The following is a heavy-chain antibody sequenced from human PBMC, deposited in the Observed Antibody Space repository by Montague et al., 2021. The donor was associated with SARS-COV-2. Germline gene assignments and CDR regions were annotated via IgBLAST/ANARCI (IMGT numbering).Heavy chain of an antibody. CDR2: INHSEST. V-gene: IGHV4-34*01. CDR3: ARGKTVTTFDYYDYGMDV. CDR1: GGSFRGDY. Sequence: SETLSLTCAVYGGSFRGDYWSWIRQPPGKGLGWVGEINHSESTNYNQTLKSRVTISVEPSTNQFSLKLSSVTAADTAVYYCARGKTVTTFDYYDYGMDVWGQGTTVTVSS. J-gene: IGHJ6*02. D-gene: IGHD4-17*01.